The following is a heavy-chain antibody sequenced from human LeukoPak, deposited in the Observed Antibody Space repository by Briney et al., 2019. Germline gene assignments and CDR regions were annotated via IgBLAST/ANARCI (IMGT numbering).Heavy chain of an antibody. CDR1: GGSISSGGYY. Sequence: SETLSLTCTVSGGSISSGGYYWSWIRQHPGKGLEWIGYIYYSGSTYYNPSLKSRVTISVDTSKNQFSLKLSSVTAADTAAYYCARVVYYDSSGPTSSWFDPWGQGTLVTVSS. V-gene: IGHV4-31*03. CDR3: ARVVYYDSSGPTSSWFDP. J-gene: IGHJ5*02. D-gene: IGHD3-22*01. CDR2: IYYSGST.